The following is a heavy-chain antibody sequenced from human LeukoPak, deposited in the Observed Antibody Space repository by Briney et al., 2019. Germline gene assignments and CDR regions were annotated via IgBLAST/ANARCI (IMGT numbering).Heavy chain of an antibody. CDR3: ASWAGNTQSDSWSGPFDY. Sequence: GGSLRLSCAVSGLTFSNFKMNWVRQAPGKGLESVSYISDSGRTTFYADSVKGRFTISRDNAKNSLYLQMSSLRVEDTAVYYCASWAGNTQSDSWSGPFDYWGQGILVTVSS. CDR2: ISDSGRTT. V-gene: IGHV3-48*03. J-gene: IGHJ4*02. D-gene: IGHD3-3*01. CDR1: GLTFSNFK.